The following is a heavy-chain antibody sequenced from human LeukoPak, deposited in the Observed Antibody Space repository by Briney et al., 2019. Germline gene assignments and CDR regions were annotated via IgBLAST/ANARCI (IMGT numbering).Heavy chain of an antibody. J-gene: IGHJ4*02. D-gene: IGHD1-26*01. V-gene: IGHV3-23*01. CDR3: AKGEWELPFDY. CDR1: GFPLSNYD. CDR2: ISGSDPST. Sequence: GGSLRLSCAASGFPLSNYDMYWVRQAPGKGLEWVSTISGSDPSTYYADSVKGRFTISRDNSKNTLYLQVNSLRADDTAVYYCAKGEWELPFDYWGQGTLVTVSS.